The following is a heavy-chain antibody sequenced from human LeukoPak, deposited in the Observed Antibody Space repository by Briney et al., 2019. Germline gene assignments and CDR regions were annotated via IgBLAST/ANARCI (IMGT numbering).Heavy chain of an antibody. V-gene: IGHV4-39*01. CDR1: SGSISSRPYY. Sequence: SETLSLTCTVSSGSISSRPYYRGWVRQPPGKGLEWIGSISYSGSIHYNPSLKSRVTISVDTSKNHFSLRLSSVTAADTAVYYCATLEIGDYYFDYWGQGTLVTVSS. CDR2: ISYSGSI. J-gene: IGHJ4*02. D-gene: IGHD3-16*01. CDR3: ATLEIGDYYFDY.